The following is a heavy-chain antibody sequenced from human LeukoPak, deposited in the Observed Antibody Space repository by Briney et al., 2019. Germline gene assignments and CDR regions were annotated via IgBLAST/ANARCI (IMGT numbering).Heavy chain of an antibody. CDR3: ARDPEDDSSGPLRILSEYYFDY. J-gene: IGHJ4*02. Sequence: GGSLRLSCAASGFTFSSYSMNWVRQAPGKGLEWVSSISSSSSYIYYADSVKGRFTISRDNAKNSLFLQVNSLRAEDTAVYYCARDPEDDSSGPLRILSEYYFDYWGQGTLVTVSS. V-gene: IGHV3-21*06. D-gene: IGHD3-22*01. CDR1: GFTFSSYS. CDR2: ISSSSSYI.